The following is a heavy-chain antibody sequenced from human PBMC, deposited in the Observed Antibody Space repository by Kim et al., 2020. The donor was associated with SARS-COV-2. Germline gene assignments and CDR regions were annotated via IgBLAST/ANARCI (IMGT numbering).Heavy chain of an antibody. J-gene: IGHJ6*01. CDR1: GDSVSSNSAA. CDR3: ARAPSSIAARPDYYYYYGMDV. Sequence: SQTLSLTCAIPGDSVSSNSAAWNWIRQSPSRGLEWLGRTYYRSKWYNDYAVSVKSRITINPDTSKNQFSLQLNSVTPEDTAVYYCARAPSSIAARPDYYYYYGMDVWGRGTTVTVSS. V-gene: IGHV6-1*01. D-gene: IGHD6-6*01. CDR2: TYYRSKWYN.